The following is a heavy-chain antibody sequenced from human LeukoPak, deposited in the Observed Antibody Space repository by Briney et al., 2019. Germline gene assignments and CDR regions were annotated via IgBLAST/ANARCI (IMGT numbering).Heavy chain of an antibody. J-gene: IGHJ4*02. Sequence: PGGSLRLSCAASGFSFRSFSMHWVRQAPGKGPVGVSRITRESGTDYADSVRGRFTISRDNAEKSLYLQMNSLRAEDTAVYSCARDRGGSYSAIDYWGQGTLVTVSS. CDR1: GFSFRSFS. CDR2: ITRESGT. CDR3: ARDRGGSYSAIDY. V-gene: IGHV3-74*01. D-gene: IGHD2-15*01.